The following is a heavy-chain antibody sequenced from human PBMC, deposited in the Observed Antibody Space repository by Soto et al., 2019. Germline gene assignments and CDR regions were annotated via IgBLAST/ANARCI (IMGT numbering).Heavy chain of an antibody. V-gene: IGHV1-69*01. J-gene: IGHJ4*02. D-gene: IGHD3-22*01. CDR1: GGLFSSSP. CDR3: ARGGSGYTWFNEF. Sequence: QEQLVQSGAEVKKPGSSVKVSCKASGGLFSSSPISWVRQVPGQGLEWMGGIIPVFQTAHYTQRFQGRVTITADETTNTAYMELSSLISEDTAIYYCARGGSGYTWFNEFWGQGTLVTVSS. CDR2: IIPVFQTA.